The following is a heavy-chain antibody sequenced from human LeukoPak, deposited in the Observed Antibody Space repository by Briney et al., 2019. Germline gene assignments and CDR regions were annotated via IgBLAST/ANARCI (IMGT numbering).Heavy chain of an antibody. V-gene: IGHV1-69*05. CDR2: IIPIFGTA. CDR1: GGTFISYA. Sequence: SVKVSCKASGGTFISYAISWVRQAPGQGLEWMGGIIPIFGTANYAQKFQGRVTITTDESTSTAYMELSRLRSEDTAVYYCAREATYYYDSSGPGGLDYWGQGTLVTVPS. D-gene: IGHD3-22*01. CDR3: AREATYYYDSSGPGGLDY. J-gene: IGHJ4*02.